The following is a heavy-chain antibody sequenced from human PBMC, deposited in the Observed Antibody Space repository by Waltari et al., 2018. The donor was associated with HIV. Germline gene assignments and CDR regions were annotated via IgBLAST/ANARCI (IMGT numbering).Heavy chain of an antibody. Sequence: QLQLQESGPGLVKPSETLSLTCTVSGGSISSSSYYWGWIRQPPGKGLEWIGSIYYSGSTYYNPSLKSRVTISVDTSKNQFSLKLSSVTAADTAVYYCARYCSGGSCYPLFDYWGQGTLVTVSS. CDR3: ARYCSGGSCYPLFDY. V-gene: IGHV4-39*01. CDR2: IYYSGST. J-gene: IGHJ4*02. CDR1: GGSISSSSYY. D-gene: IGHD2-15*01.